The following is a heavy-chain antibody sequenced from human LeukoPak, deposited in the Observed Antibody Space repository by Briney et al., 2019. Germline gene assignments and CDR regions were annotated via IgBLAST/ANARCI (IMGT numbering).Heavy chain of an antibody. CDR2: IWYDGSNK. D-gene: IGHD5-18*01. CDR3: ARDRSGGYSYGSAFDI. J-gene: IGHJ3*02. Sequence: GRSLRLSCAASGFTFSSYGMHWVRQAPGKGLEWVAVIWYDGSNKYYADSVKGRFTISRDNSKNTLYLQMSSLRAEDTAVYYCARDRSGGYSYGSAFDIWGQGTMVTVSS. CDR1: GFTFSSYG. V-gene: IGHV3-33*01.